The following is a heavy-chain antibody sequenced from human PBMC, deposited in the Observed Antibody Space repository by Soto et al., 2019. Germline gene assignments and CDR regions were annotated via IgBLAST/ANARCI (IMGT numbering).Heavy chain of an antibody. V-gene: IGHV1-18*01. CDR3: GIAAAGTSQIDH. CDR1: VCTFPCYG. D-gene: IGHD6-13*01. Sequence: SVNVSCMASVCTFPCYGISWVGPAPGQGLEWMGWISAYNGNTNYAQKLQGRVTMTTDTSTSTAYMELRSMRSDDTAVYYCGIAAAGTSQIDHWGQGTLVTVSS. CDR2: ISAYNGNT. J-gene: IGHJ5*02.